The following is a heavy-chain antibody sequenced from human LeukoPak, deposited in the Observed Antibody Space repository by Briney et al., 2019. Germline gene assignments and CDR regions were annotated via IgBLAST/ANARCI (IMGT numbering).Heavy chain of an antibody. J-gene: IGHJ4*02. D-gene: IGHD1-26*01. CDR3: ARGAVGATRIAE. CDR2: IYYSGST. V-gene: IGHV4-39*07. Sequence: SETLSLTCTVSGGSISSSSYYWGWIRQPPGKGLEWIGSIYYSGSTYYNPSLKSRVTISVDTSKNQFSLKLSSVTAADTAVYYCARGAVGATRIAEWGQGTLVTVSS. CDR1: GGSISSSSYY.